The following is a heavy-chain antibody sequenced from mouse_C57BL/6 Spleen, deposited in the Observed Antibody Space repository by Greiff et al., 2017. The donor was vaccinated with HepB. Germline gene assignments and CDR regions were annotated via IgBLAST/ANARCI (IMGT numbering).Heavy chain of an antibody. J-gene: IGHJ2*01. CDR3: ARTGIFDDGYYFDY. CDR1: GYTFTSYW. D-gene: IGHD2-3*01. V-gene: IGHV1-64*01. Sequence: QVQLQQPGAELVKPGASVKLSCKASGYTFTSYWMHWVKQRPGQGLEWIGMIHPNSGSTNYNEKFKSKATLTVDKSSSTAYMQLSSLTSEDSAVYYCARTGIFDDGYYFDYWGQGTTLTVSS. CDR2: IHPNSGST.